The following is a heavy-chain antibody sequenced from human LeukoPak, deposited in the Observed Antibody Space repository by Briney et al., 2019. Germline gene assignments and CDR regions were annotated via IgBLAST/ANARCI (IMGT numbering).Heavy chain of an antibody. CDR3: ARITMVRGVIEYFQH. CDR1: GYSFTSYW. V-gene: IGHV5-51*01. Sequence: EESLKISCKGSGYSFTSYWIGWVRQMPGKGLEWMGIIYPGDSDTRYSPSFQGQVTISADKSISTAYLQWSSLKASDTAMYYCARITMVRGVIEYFQHWGQGTLVTVSS. CDR2: IYPGDSDT. J-gene: IGHJ1*01. D-gene: IGHD3-10*01.